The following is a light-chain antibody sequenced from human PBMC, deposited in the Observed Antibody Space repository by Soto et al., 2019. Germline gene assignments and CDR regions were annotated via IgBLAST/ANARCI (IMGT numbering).Light chain of an antibody. CDR1: SSNIGAGYD. Sequence: QSVLTQPPSVSGGPGQRVTISCTGSSSNIGAGYDVHWYQQLPGKAPKLLIYGNSYRPSGVPDRFPGSKSGTSASLAITGLQADDEADYYCQSFDSSLRGVFGTGTKVTVL. CDR3: QSFDSSLRGV. V-gene: IGLV1-40*01. J-gene: IGLJ1*01. CDR2: GNS.